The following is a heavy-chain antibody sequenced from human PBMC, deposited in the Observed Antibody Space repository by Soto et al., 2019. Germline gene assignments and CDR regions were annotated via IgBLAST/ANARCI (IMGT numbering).Heavy chain of an antibody. D-gene: IGHD5-12*01. V-gene: IGHV1-46*01. Sequence: ASVKVSCKASGYTFTSYYMHWVGQAPGQGLEWMGIINPSGGTANYAQKFQGRVTITADESTSTAYLDLSSLRSEDTAVYYCARPVEMATISRSYLFYWGQGTLVTVSS. CDR3: ARPVEMATISRSYLFY. CDR2: INPSGGTA. CDR1: GYTFTSYY. J-gene: IGHJ4*02.